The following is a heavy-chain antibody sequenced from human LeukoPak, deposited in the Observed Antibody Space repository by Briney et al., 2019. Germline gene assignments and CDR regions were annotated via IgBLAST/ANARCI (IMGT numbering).Heavy chain of an antibody. V-gene: IGHV4-4*07. CDR1: GGSISNYY. J-gene: IGHJ4*02. CDR3: ARLNDIALDY. Sequence: SETLSLTCTVSGGSISNYYWSWIRQPAGKGLEWIGRIYTTGSTNYNPSLKSRVTMSVDTSKNQFSLNLRSVTAADTAVYYCARLNDIALDYWGQGTLVTVSS. D-gene: IGHD3-22*01. CDR2: IYTTGST.